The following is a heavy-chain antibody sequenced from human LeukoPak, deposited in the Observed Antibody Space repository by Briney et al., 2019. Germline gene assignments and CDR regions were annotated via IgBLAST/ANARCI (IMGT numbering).Heavy chain of an antibody. J-gene: IGHJ6*03. CDR1: GDSISSDGHS. V-gene: IGHV4-30-4*07. CDR2: IYHSGAA. Sequence: SETLSLTCGVSGDSISSDGHSCSWIRQPPGKGLEWVGYIYHSGAAYHNPSLKSRVTISVDTSKNQFSLKVSYVTAADTAVYYCARGRSDSSGYYSYYYYMDVWGKGTTVTVSS. CDR3: ARGRSDSSGYYSYYYYMDV. D-gene: IGHD3-22*01.